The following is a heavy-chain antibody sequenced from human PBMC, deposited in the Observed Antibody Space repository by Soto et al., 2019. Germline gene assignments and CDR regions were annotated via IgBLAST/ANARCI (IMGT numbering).Heavy chain of an antibody. J-gene: IGHJ6*03. V-gene: IGHV4-39*01. Sequence: PSETLSLTCTVSGGSISSSSYYWGWIRQPPGKGLEWIGSIYYSGSTYYNPSLKSRVTISVDTSKNQFSLKLSSVTAADTAVYYCARQFTDFWSGYSYYYYYYMDVWGKGTTVTVSS. CDR3: ARQFTDFWSGYSYYYYYYMDV. CDR2: IYYSGST. D-gene: IGHD3-3*01. CDR1: GGSISSSSYY.